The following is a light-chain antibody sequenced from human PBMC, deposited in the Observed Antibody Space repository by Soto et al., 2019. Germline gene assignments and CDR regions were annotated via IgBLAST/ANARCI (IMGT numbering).Light chain of an antibody. CDR3: GTWDSSLSDGV. V-gene: IGLV1-51*02. CDR2: ENN. J-gene: IGLJ1*01. CDR1: TSNIGNNY. Sequence: QSVLTQPPSVPAAPGQKVTIPSLGRTSNIGNNYVSWYQQLPGTAPKLLIYENNKRPSGIPDRFSGSKSGTSDTVGINGLQTGDEADYYWGTWDSSLSDGVLGTGTKVTVL.